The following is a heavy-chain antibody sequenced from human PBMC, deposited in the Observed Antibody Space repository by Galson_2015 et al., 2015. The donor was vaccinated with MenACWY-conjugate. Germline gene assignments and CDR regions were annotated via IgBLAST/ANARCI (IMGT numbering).Heavy chain of an antibody. D-gene: IGHD3-22*01. J-gene: IGHJ3*02. CDR3: ARMHIVLDATDAFDI. CDR2: IAWRDNK. CDR1: GFSLSTYDMC. Sequence: PALVKPTQTLTLTCTFSGFSLSTYDMCIYWVRQPPGKALEWLAPIAWRDNKYYTTSLKTRLTISKDTPTNQVVLTMTNVDPVDTATYYCARMHIVLDATDAFDIWGQGTMVTVSS. V-gene: IGHV2-70*18.